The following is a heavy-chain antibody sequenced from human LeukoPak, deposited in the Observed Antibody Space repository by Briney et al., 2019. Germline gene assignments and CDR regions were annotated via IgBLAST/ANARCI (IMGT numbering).Heavy chain of an antibody. Sequence: GASVKVSCKASGYTFTSYGISWVRQAPGQGLEWMGWISAYNGNTNYAQKLQGRVTMTTDTSTSTAYMELRSLRSDDTAVYYCARTPYYDFWSGYYGDYYYYYMDAWGKGTTVTVSS. CDR1: GYTFTSYG. V-gene: IGHV1-18*01. J-gene: IGHJ6*03. D-gene: IGHD3-3*01. CDR3: ARTPYYDFWSGYYGDYYYYYMDA. CDR2: ISAYNGNT.